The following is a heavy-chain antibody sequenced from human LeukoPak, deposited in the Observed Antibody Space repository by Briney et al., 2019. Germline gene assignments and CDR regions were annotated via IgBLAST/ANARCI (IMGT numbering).Heavy chain of an antibody. CDR3: AQGYCSSTSCYAGDYYYYYGMDV. Sequence: SETLSLTCTVSGGSISSGGYYWSWIRQHPGKGLEWIGYIYYSGSTYYNPFLKSRVTISVDTSKNQFSLKLSSVTAADTAVYYCAQGYCSSTSCYAGDYYYYYGMDVWGQGTTVTVSS. CDR1: GGSISSGGYY. V-gene: IGHV4-31*03. J-gene: IGHJ6*02. D-gene: IGHD2-2*01. CDR2: IYYSGST.